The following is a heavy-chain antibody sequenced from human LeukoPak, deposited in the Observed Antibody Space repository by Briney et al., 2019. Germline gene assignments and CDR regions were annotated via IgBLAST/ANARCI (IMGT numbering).Heavy chain of an antibody. CDR1: GYTFSSYW. J-gene: IGHJ4*02. CDR2: IKQDGSEK. D-gene: IGHD3-22*01. CDR3: ARGSITMIVVVFDY. V-gene: IGHV3-7*01. Sequence: GGSLRLSCAASGYTFSSYWMSWVRQAPGKGLEWVANIKQDGSEKYYVDSVKGRFTISRDSAKNSLYLQMNSLRAEDTAVYYCARGSITMIVVVFDYWGQGTLVTVSS.